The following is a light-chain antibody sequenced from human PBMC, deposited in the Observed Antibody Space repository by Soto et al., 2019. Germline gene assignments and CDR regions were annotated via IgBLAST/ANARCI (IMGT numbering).Light chain of an antibody. V-gene: IGKV1-5*03. CDR1: QSISTW. CDR3: QQYNTFPLT. Sequence: DIQMTQSPSTLSASVGDRVTITCRASQSISTWLAWYQQKPGKAPKLLIYKASSLEGGVPSRFSGSGSGTEFNITISSLQPYDFATYYCQQYNTFPLTFGGGTPVDIK. J-gene: IGKJ4*01. CDR2: KAS.